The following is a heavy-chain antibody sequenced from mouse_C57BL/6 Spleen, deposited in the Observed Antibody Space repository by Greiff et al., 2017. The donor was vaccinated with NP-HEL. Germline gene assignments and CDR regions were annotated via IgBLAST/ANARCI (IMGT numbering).Heavy chain of an antibody. CDR2: IDPSDSYT. Sequence: QVQLQQPGAELVKPGASVKLSCKASGYTFTSYWMQWVKQRPGQGLEWIGEIDPSDSYTNYNQKFKGKATLTVDTSSSTAYMQLSSLTSEDSAVYYCARRGLRLGDYWGQGTTLTVSS. D-gene: IGHD3-2*02. V-gene: IGHV1-50*01. CDR3: ARRGLRLGDY. J-gene: IGHJ2*01. CDR1: GYTFTSYW.